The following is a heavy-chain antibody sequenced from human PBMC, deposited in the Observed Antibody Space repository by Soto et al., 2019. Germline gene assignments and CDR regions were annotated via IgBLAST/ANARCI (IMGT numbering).Heavy chain of an antibody. CDR2: IDWDDDK. V-gene: IGHV2-70*11. J-gene: IGHJ6*02. CDR3: ARIRVPGPYYYGMDV. Sequence: ESCPTLVNPPQTPPPTCTFSGFSLNTSGMCVSWIPQPPGKALEWLARIDWDDDKYYSTSLKTRLTISKDTSKNQVVLTMTNMDPVDTATYYCARIRVPGPYYYGMDVWGQGTTVTVSS. CDR1: GFSLNTSGMC.